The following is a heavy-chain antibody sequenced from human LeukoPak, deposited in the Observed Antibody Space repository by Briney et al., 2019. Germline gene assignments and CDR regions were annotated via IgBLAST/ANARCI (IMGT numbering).Heavy chain of an antibody. J-gene: IGHJ3*02. CDR3: ARVGQHYYYDSSGYPRDAFDI. D-gene: IGHD3-22*01. CDR2: ISGDGKNR. Sequence: GGSLRLSCAASGFTFRSYGMSWVRQAPGKGLQWVSAISGDGKNRDYPDSVKGRFTISRDNAKNTLYLQMNSLRAEDTAVYYCARVGQHYYYDSSGYPRDAFDIWGQGTMVTVSS. CDR1: GFTFRSYG. V-gene: IGHV3-23*01.